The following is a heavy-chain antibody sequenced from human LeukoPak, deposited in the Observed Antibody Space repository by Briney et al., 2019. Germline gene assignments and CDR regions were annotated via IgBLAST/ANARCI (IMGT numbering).Heavy chain of an antibody. D-gene: IGHD1-7*01. Sequence: ASVKVSCKASGYTFTGYYMHWVRQAPGQGLEWMGWINPNSGGTNYAQKFQGRVTMTRDTSISTAYMVLSRLRSDDTAVYYCAREFQSGSELELGSPWFDPWGQGTLVTVSS. CDR2: INPNSGGT. V-gene: IGHV1-2*02. CDR3: AREFQSGSELELGSPWFDP. J-gene: IGHJ5*02. CDR1: GYTFTGYY.